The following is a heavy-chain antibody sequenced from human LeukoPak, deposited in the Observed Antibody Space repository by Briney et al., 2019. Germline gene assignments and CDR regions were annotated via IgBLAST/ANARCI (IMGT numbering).Heavy chain of an antibody. J-gene: IGHJ4*02. CDR1: GYSFTSYR. D-gene: IGHD5-18*01. Sequence: GESLKISCKGSGYSFTSYRIGWLRQMPGKGLEWMGIIYPSDSDIRYSPSFQGQVTISADKSISTAYLQWSSLKASDTAMYYCARPRGYSYGTYFDYWGQGTLVTVSS. CDR2: IYPSDSDI. V-gene: IGHV5-51*01. CDR3: ARPRGYSYGTYFDY.